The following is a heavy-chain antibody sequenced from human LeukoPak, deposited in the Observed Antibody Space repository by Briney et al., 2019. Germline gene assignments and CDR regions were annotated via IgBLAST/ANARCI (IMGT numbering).Heavy chain of an antibody. V-gene: IGHV3-7*01. CDR2: IKQDGSEK. J-gene: IGHJ4*02. CDR3: ASLDAVGGSAY. D-gene: IGHD2-15*01. Sequence: GGSLRLSCAPSGFTFSTSWMSWVRQAPGRGLEWVTNIKQDGSEKYYVDSVKGRFTISRDNAKNSLYLQMNSLRAEDTAVYYCASLDAVGGSAYWGQGTLVTVSS. CDR1: GFTFSTSW.